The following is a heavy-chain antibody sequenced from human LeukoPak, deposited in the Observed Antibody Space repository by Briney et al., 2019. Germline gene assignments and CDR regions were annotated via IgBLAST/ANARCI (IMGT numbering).Heavy chain of an antibody. J-gene: IGHJ4*02. CDR1: GFTFSDYG. V-gene: IGHV3-30*18. Sequence: GGSLRLSCAASGFTFSDYGMHWVRQAPGKGLEWVAVISYDGSNKYYGDSVKGRFTISRDNSKNTLYLQMNSLRAEDTAVYYCAKYCSSSSCYRLGVFDYWGQGTLVTVSS. D-gene: IGHD2-2*01. CDR3: AKYCSSSSCYRLGVFDY. CDR2: ISYDGSNK.